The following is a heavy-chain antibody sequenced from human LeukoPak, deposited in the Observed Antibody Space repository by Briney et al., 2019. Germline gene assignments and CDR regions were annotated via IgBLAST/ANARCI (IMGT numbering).Heavy chain of an antibody. D-gene: IGHD2-15*01. V-gene: IGHV3-7*01. J-gene: IGHJ4*02. CDR2: IKEDGSEK. CDR3: ARDHRYCSGGSCPLDY. Sequence: GGSLRLSCTASGFTFSNFWVSWVRQAPGKGLEWVANIKEDGSEKYYVDSVKGRFTISRDNAKNSLYLQLNSLRAEDTAVYYCARDHRYCSGGSCPLDYWGQGTLVTVSS. CDR1: GFTFSNFW.